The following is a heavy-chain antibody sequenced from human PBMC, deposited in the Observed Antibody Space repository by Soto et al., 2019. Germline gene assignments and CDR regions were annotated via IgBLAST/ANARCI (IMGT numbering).Heavy chain of an antibody. V-gene: IGHV4-59*01. CDR1: GGSISSYY. D-gene: IGHD6-6*01. J-gene: IGHJ6*02. CDR3: ARVMKNVGCSSSSYYYYGMDV. CDR2: IYYSGST. Sequence: SETLSLTCTVSGGSISSYYWSWIRQPPGKGLEWIGYIYYSGSTNYNPSLKSRVTISVDTSKNQFSLKLSSVTAADMAVYYCARVMKNVGCSSSSYYYYGMDVWGQGTTVTVS.